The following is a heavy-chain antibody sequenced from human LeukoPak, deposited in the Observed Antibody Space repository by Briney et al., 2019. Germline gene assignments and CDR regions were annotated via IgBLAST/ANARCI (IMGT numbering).Heavy chain of an antibody. CDR3: ARGRYYYDSSGYYYVGSGLRYFDY. J-gene: IGHJ4*02. D-gene: IGHD3-22*01. V-gene: IGHV3-21*01. CDR1: GFTFNSYS. CDR2: ISSSSSYI. Sequence: GGSLRLSCAASGFTFNSYSMNWVRQAPGKGLEWVSSISSSSSYIYYADSVKGRFTISRDNAKNSLYLQMNSLRAEDTAVYYCARGRYYYDSSGYYYVGSGLRYFDYWGQGTLVTVSS.